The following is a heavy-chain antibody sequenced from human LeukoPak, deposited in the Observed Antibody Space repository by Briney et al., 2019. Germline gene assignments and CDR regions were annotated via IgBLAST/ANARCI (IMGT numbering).Heavy chain of an antibody. CDR3: ARDRGRRAAAGYDY. V-gene: IGHV3-23*01. Sequence: PGGSLRLSCAASGFTFSRYAMSWVRQAPGKGLEWVSAISGSGGSPYYADSVKGRFTISRDNSKNTLYLQMSSLRAEDTAICYCARDRGRRAAAGYDYWGQGTLVTVSS. J-gene: IGHJ4*02. CDR1: GFTFSRYA. D-gene: IGHD6-13*01. CDR2: ISGSGGSP.